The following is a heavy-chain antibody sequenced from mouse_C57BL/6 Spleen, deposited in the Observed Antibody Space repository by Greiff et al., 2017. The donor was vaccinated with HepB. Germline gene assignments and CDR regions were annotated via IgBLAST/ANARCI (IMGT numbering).Heavy chain of an antibody. CDR2: INPSTGGT. V-gene: IGHV1-42*01. CDR3: ARWAAQAPFAY. J-gene: IGHJ3*01. Sequence: VQLKESGPELVKPGASVKISCKASGYSFTGYYMNWVKQSPEKSLEWIGEINPSTGGTTYNQKFKAKATLTVDKSSSTAYMQLKSLTSEDSAVYYCARWAAQAPFAYWGQGTLVTVSA. CDR1: GYSFTGYY. D-gene: IGHD3-2*02.